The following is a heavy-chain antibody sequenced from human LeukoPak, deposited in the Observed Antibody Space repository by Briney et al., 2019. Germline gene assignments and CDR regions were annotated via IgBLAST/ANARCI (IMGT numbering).Heavy chain of an antibody. V-gene: IGHV3-33*06. CDR3: AKDLPRTYYDSSGYSFDH. CDR1: GFTFSSYG. J-gene: IGHJ4*02. D-gene: IGHD3-22*01. Sequence: GGSLRLSCAASGFTFSSYGMHWVRQAPGKGLEWVAVIWYDGSNKYYADSVKGRFTISRDNSKNTLYLQMNSLRAEDTALYYCAKDLPRTYYDSSGYSFDHWGQGTLVTVSS. CDR2: IWYDGSNK.